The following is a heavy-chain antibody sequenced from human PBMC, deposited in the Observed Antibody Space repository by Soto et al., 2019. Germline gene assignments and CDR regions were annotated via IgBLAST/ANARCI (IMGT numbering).Heavy chain of an antibody. J-gene: IGHJ4*02. CDR3: ARDDRTISGAVTLDY. CDR2: SNAGSGNT. Sequence: QVQLVQSGPEVKRPGASVRISCRTAGYSFKNYAIHWVRQAPGKKLERMGWSNAGSGNTRYSHKFQGRMSIARDTSASTSYLDLRSLTSEDTAVYFCARDDRTISGAVTLDYWGPGTLVTVSS. V-gene: IGHV1-3*01. D-gene: IGHD3-3*02. CDR1: GYSFKNYA.